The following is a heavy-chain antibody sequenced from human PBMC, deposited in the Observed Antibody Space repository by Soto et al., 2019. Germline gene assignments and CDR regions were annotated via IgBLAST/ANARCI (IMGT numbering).Heavy chain of an antibody. V-gene: IGHV3-73*01. Sequence: GSLRLSCAASGFTFSGSSVHWVRQASGKGLEWVGRIRNKVHSYATAYAASVRGRFTISRDDSKNTTFLQMKSLNTEDTAVYYCSSHSPEDMKRTWGQGTLVTVSS. J-gene: IGHJ4*02. CDR1: GFTFSGSS. D-gene: IGHD2-15*01. CDR2: IRNKVHSYAT. CDR3: SSHSPEDMKRT.